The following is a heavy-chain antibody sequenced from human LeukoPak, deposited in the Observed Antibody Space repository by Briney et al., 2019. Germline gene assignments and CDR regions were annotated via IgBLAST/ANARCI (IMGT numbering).Heavy chain of an antibody. V-gene: IGHV4-38-2*02. CDR2: IYHSGST. CDR3: ARVRYYYYYMDV. CDR1: GHSINTDYY. J-gene: IGHJ6*03. Sequence: PSETLSLTCTVSGHSINTDYYWAWVRQPPGKGLEWIGSIYHSGSTYYGPALKSRVTISVDTSKNQFSLQLSSVTAADTAVYYCARVRYYYYYMDVWGKGTTVTVSS.